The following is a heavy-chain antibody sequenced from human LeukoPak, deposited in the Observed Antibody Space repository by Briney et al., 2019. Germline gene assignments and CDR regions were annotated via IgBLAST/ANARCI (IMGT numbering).Heavy chain of an antibody. V-gene: IGHV1-2*02. CDR1: GYTFTGYY. CDR3: ARGDDYGDYWGLY. D-gene: IGHD4-17*01. J-gene: IGHJ4*02. CDR2: INPNSGGT. Sequence: VASVKVSCKASGYTFTGYYMHWVRQAPGQGLEWMGWINPNSGGTNYAQKLQGRVTMTTDTSTSTAYMELRSLISDDAAVYYCARGDDYGDYWGLYWGQGTLVTVSS.